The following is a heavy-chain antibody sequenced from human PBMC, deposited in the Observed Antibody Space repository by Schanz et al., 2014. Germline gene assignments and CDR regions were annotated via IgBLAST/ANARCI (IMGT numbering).Heavy chain of an antibody. CDR3: ARTLVNGSRKWFVP. V-gene: IGHV4-59*12. Sequence: QVQLQESGPGLVKPSETLSLTCTVSGGSISTYYWSWIRQPPGKGLEWIGYIYHSGNTYFKPSLQSRLAMSVDTAKNQFSLSLSSATAADTAVYYCARTLVNGSRKWFVPWGPGTQVTVSS. J-gene: IGHJ5*02. D-gene: IGHD3-10*01. CDR1: GGSISTYY. CDR2: IYHSGNT.